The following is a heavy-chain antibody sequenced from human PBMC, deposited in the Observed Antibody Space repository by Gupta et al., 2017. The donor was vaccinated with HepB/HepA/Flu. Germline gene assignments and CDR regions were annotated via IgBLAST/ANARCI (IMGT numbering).Heavy chain of an antibody. CDR1: GFTFSSYS. Sequence: EVQLVESGGGLVKPGGSLRPSCAASGFTFSSYSMNWVRQAPGKGLEWVSSISSSSSYIYYADSVKGRFTISRDNAKNSLYLQMNSLRAEDAAVYYCARDAYDSSGYYEYYFDYWGQGTLVTVSS. D-gene: IGHD3-22*01. CDR2: ISSSSSYI. V-gene: IGHV3-21*01. J-gene: IGHJ4*02. CDR3: ARDAYDSSGYYEYYFDY.